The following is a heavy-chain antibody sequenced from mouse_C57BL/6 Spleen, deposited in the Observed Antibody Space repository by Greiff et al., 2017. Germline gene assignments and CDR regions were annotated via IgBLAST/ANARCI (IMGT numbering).Heavy chain of an antibody. D-gene: IGHD2-3*01. Sequence: VQLQQSGPGLVQSSQSLSITCTVSGFSLTSSGVHWVRQSPGKGLEWLGVIWRGGSTDYNAAFMSRLSITKDNSKSQVFFKMNRLQADDTAIYYCAANDGYLAWFAYWGQATLVTASA. CDR1: GFSLTSSG. CDR3: AANDGYLAWFAY. J-gene: IGHJ3*01. CDR2: IWRGGST. V-gene: IGHV2-5*01.